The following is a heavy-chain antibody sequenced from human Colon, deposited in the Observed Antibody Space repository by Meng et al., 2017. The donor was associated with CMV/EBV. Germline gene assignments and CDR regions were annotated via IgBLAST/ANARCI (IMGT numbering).Heavy chain of an antibody. V-gene: IGHV3-21*06. Sequence: GESLKISCAASGFTFSSYSLNWVRQAPGKGLEWVSSISHTSDTYYADSLKGRFTLSRDNAQNSVYQQMNSLTAEDTAVYYCARGWPPDFWGQGTLVTVSS. D-gene: IGHD6-13*01. CDR3: ARGWPPDF. CDR1: GFTFSSYS. J-gene: IGHJ1*01. CDR2: ISHTSDT.